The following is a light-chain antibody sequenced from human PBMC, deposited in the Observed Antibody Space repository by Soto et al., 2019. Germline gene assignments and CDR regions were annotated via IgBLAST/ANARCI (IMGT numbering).Light chain of an antibody. CDR2: DAS. CDR1: QSVSSY. Sequence: EIVLTQSPATLSLSPGERATLSCRASQSVSSYLAWYQQKPGQAPRLLIYDASNRATGIPARFSGSVPGTPFTLSLTILVPEDFAVYYCHQRRSWPRPLPFGGGTKVEL. J-gene: IGKJ4*01. CDR3: HQRRSWPRPLP. V-gene: IGKV3-11*01.